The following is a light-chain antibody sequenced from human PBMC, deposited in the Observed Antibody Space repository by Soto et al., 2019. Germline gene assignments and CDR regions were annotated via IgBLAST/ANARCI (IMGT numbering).Light chain of an antibody. CDR1: SSDVGGYNY. V-gene: IGLV2-14*01. J-gene: IGLJ1*01. CDR3: SSYTTSNTRQIV. CDR2: DVS. Sequence: QPVLTQPASVSGSPGQSITISCTGTSSDVGGYNYVSWYQQHPGKAPKFMIYDVSNRPSGVSNRFSGSKSGNTASLTISGLQAEDEADYYCSSYTTSNTRQIVFGTGTEVT.